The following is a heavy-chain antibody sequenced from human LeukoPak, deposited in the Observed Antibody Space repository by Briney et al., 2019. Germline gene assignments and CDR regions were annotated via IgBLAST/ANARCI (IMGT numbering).Heavy chain of an antibody. V-gene: IGHV3-23*01. J-gene: IGHJ4*02. D-gene: IGHD6-19*01. Sequence: PGGSLSLSXAASGFPFSSYAMSGVRQAPGKGLEGVSAIIGSDVSTYYADSVKGRFTISRDNSKNTLYLQMNRLRAEDTAVYYCAKDYGSGWHCYDYWGQGTLVTVSS. CDR1: GFPFSSYA. CDR2: IIGSDVST. CDR3: AKDYGSGWHCYDY.